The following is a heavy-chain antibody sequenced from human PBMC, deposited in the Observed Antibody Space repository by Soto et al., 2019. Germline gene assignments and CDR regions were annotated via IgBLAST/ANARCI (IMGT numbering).Heavy chain of an antibody. CDR3: ARAPTTVTTPHWYFDL. Sequence: QVQLQQWGAGLLKPSETLSLTCAVYGGSFSGYYWSWIRQPPGKGLEWIGEINHSGSTNYNPSLKSRVTISVDTSKNQFSLKLSSVTAADTAVYYCARAPTTVTTPHWYFDLWGRGTPVTVSS. V-gene: IGHV4-34*01. CDR2: INHSGST. D-gene: IGHD4-17*01. CDR1: GGSFSGYY. J-gene: IGHJ2*01.